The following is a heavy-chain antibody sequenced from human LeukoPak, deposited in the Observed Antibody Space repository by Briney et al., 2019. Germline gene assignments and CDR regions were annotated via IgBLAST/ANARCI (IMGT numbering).Heavy chain of an antibody. D-gene: IGHD2-2*01. CDR2: INPNSGGT. CDR1: GYTFTGYY. Sequence: GASVKVSCKASGYTFTGYYMHWVRQAPGQGLEWMGRINPNSGGTNYAQRFQGRVTMTRDTSISTAYMELSRLRSDDTAVYYCARDIVVVPAAISSKINWFDPWGQGTLVTVSS. CDR3: ARDIVVVPAAISSKINWFDP. J-gene: IGHJ5*02. V-gene: IGHV1-2*06.